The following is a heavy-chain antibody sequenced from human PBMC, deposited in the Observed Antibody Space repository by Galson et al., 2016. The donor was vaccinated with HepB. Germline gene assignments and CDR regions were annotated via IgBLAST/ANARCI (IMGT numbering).Heavy chain of an antibody. D-gene: IGHD3-10*01. CDR2: INHVGST. V-gene: IGHV4-34*01. J-gene: IGHJ4*02. CDR3: ARLEGSGTYFVDRWTNFVDQ. Sequence: ETLSLTCAVYGGSFSAYYWNWIRQPPGRGLEWIGEINHVGSTKFNPSLESRLTISLDTSKRQFSLKLNSVTAADTAVYYCARLEGSGTYFVDRWTNFVDQWGQGTLVTVSS. CDR1: GGSFSAYY.